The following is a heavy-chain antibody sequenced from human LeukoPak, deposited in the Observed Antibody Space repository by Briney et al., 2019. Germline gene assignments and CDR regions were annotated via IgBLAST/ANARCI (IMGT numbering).Heavy chain of an antibody. CDR1: GFAFSFFA. J-gene: IGHJ5*01. CDR3: AKPISGGLAVTADWFAP. CDR2: INANSGTR. Sequence: PGGSLRPSCEASGFAFSFFAMSWLRQAPGKGLEWVSTINANSGTRSYAASVRGRFTISRDNSKNTLYLQLNTLRADDTAVYYCAKPISGGLAVTADWFAPWGQGTLVVVSP. D-gene: IGHD6-19*01. V-gene: IGHV3-23*01.